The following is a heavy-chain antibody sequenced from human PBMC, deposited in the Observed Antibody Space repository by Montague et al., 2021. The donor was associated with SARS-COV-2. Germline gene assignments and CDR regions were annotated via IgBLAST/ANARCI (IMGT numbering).Heavy chain of an antibody. CDR3: ARFLRRVVPAATGHWEKNYYYYYMDV. CDR1: GGSFSDYY. V-gene: IGHV4-34*01. D-gene: IGHD2-2*01. J-gene: IGHJ6*03. Sequence: SETLSLTCAVYGGSFSDYYWSWIRQPPGKGLEWIGDINHSGSTXXXPSXXXRVTISVDTSKNQFSLKLSSVTAADTAVYYCARFLRRVVPAATGHWEKNYYYYYMDVWGKGTTVTVSS. CDR2: INHSGST.